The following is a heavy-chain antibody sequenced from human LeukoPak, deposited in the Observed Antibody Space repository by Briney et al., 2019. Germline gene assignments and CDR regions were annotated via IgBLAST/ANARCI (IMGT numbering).Heavy chain of an antibody. CDR1: GFSFTSYA. Sequence: GGSLRLSCSASGFSFTSYAMNWVRQAPGKGLEWVSSITTGSSYIYYADSVRGRFSVSRDNAKNSLYLEMNSLRAEDTAVYYCARVEATTARSYYYYMDVWAKGPRSPSP. V-gene: IGHV3-21*06. D-gene: IGHD1-1*01. CDR2: ITTGSSYI. J-gene: IGHJ6*03. CDR3: ARVEATTARSYYYYMDV.